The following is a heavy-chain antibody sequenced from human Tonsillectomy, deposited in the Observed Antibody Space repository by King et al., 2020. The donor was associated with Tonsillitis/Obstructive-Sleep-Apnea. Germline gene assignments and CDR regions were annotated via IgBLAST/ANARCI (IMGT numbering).Heavy chain of an antibody. V-gene: IGHV4-31*03. CDR3: ARTLGDSSGYPSGWFDP. Sequence: VQLQESGPGLVKPSQTLSLTCTVSGGSISSGGYYWSWIRQHPGKGLEWIGYIYYSGSTYYNPSLKSRVTISVDTSKNQFSLKLSSVTAADTAVYYCARTLGDSSGYPSGWFDPWGQGTLVTVSS. CDR1: GGSISSGGYY. D-gene: IGHD3-22*01. J-gene: IGHJ5*02. CDR2: IYYSGST.